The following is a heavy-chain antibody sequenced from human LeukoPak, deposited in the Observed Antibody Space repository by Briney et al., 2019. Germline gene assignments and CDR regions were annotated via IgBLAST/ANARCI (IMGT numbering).Heavy chain of an antibody. J-gene: IGHJ2*01. CDR1: GFTFNNYY. V-gene: IGHV3-11*01. CDR2: ISDSSRTI. CDR3: ARWTDWYFDL. Sequence: GGSLRLSCAASGFTFNNYYMSWIRQAPGRGLEWISYISDSSRTIYYAGSVKGRFTISRDNAKNSLYLQMNSLRDDDTAVYYCARWTDWYFDLWGRGTLVTVSS. D-gene: IGHD2-21*02.